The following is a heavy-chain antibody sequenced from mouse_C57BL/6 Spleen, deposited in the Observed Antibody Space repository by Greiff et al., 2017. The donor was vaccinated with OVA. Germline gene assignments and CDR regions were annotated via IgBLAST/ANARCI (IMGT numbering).Heavy chain of an antibody. CDR1: GYSITSGYY. Sequence: ESGPGLVKPSQSLSLTCSVTGYSITSGYYWNWIRQFPGNKLEWMGYISYDGSNNYNPSLKNRISITRDTSKNQFFLKLNSVTTEDTATYYCARVGLRDYAMDYWGQGTSVTVSS. D-gene: IGHD2-4*01. J-gene: IGHJ4*01. CDR3: ARVGLRDYAMDY. CDR2: ISYDGSN. V-gene: IGHV3-6*01.